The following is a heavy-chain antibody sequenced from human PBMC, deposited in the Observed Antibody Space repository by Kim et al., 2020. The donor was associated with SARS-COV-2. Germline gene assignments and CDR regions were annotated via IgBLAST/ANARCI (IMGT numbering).Heavy chain of an antibody. V-gene: IGHV4-39*01. CDR2: IYYSGST. D-gene: IGHD3-22*01. J-gene: IGHJ4*02. CDR1: GGSISSSSYY. CDR3: ATLGRAYYDSSGYYYVSYFDY. Sequence: SETLSLTCTVSGGSISSSSYYWGWIRQPPGKGLEWIGSIYYSGSTYYNPSLKSRVTISVETSKNQFPLKLSSVTAADTAVYYCATLGRAYYDSSGYYYVSYFDYWGQGTLVTVSS.